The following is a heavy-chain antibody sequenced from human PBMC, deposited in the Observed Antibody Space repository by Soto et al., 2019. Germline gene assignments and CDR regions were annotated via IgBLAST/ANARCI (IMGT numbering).Heavy chain of an antibody. CDR3: ARAQLGDFTVLAVATYFDF. D-gene: IGHD2-15*01. J-gene: IGHJ4*02. Sequence: SETLSLTCGVYGGSFSGYFWTWVRQPPGKGLEWIGQINHSGNTNYNPSLKSRVTMSVDTSKNQFSLKLTSVTAADTAVYYCARAQLGDFTVLAVATYFDFWGQGALVTVSS. CDR1: GGSFSGYF. V-gene: IGHV4-34*01. CDR2: INHSGNT.